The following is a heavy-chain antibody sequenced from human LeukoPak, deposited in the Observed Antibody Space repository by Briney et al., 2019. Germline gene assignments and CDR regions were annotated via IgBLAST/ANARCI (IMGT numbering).Heavy chain of an antibody. D-gene: IGHD3-3*01. J-gene: IGHJ4*02. V-gene: IGHV3-74*01. Sequence: GGSLRLSCAPSGFTFRSYWMLWVRPAPGRGLVWVSRINSAGSRTNFADSVKGRFNISRHNAKSTLYLQMNSLRAEDTAVYYCARAPYYDFWSGYPPDYWGQGTLVTVSS. CDR2: INSAGSRT. CDR1: GFTFRSYW. CDR3: ARAPYYDFWSGYPPDY.